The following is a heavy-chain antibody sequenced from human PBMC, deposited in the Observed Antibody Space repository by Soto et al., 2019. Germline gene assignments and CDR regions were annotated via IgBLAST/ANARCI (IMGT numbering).Heavy chain of an antibody. Sequence: SVKVSCKACGGSFSSYTISWVRQAPEQGLEWMGRIIPILGIANYAQKFQGRVTITADKSTSTAYMELSSLRSEDTAVYYCARDPGIAAAGKHWFDPWGQGTLVTVSS. V-gene: IGHV1-69*04. J-gene: IGHJ5*02. CDR2: IIPILGIA. CDR1: GGSFSSYT. D-gene: IGHD6-13*01. CDR3: ARDPGIAAAGKHWFDP.